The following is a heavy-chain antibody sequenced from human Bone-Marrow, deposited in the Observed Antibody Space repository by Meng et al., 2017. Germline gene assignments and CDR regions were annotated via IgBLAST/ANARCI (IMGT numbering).Heavy chain of an antibody. Sequence: QVQLQESGPGLVEASQNLSLTCPVPGGSISGGDYYWSWIRQPPGKGLEWIGYIHYSGSTYYNPSLKSRITISVDMSRNQFSLRLTSVTSADMAVYYCARVNSDCGGVMRYKGWFDPWGQGTLVTVSS. CDR1: GGSISGGDYY. CDR3: ARVNSDCGGVMRYKGWFDP. V-gene: IGHV4-30-4*01. J-gene: IGHJ5*02. D-gene: IGHD2-21*01. CDR2: IHYSGST.